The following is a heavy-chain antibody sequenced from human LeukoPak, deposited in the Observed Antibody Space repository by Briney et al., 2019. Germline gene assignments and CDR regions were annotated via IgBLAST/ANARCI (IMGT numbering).Heavy chain of an antibody. Sequence: SETLSLTCTVSGGSISSSSYYWGWIRQPPGKGLEWIGSIYYSGSTYYNPSLKSRVTISVDTSKNQFSLKLSFVTAADTAVYYCARDLVRGVPGYWGQGTLVTVSS. CDR2: IYYSGST. J-gene: IGHJ4*02. CDR3: ARDLVRGVPGY. CDR1: GGSISSSSYY. V-gene: IGHV4-39*07. D-gene: IGHD3-10*01.